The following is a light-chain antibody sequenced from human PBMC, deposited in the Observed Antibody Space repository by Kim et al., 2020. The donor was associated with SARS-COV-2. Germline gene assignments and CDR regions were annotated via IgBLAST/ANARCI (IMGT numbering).Light chain of an antibody. J-gene: IGKJ1*01. CDR2: AAS. V-gene: IGKV3-20*01. CDR3: QQYATSPRT. CDR1: QSVSSTY. Sequence: SPGDRATLSCRASQSVSSTYLAWYQQKPGQAPRLLIYAASSRATGIPDRFSGSGSGTDFTLTISRLEPEDCAVFYCQQYATSPRTFGQGTKVDIK.